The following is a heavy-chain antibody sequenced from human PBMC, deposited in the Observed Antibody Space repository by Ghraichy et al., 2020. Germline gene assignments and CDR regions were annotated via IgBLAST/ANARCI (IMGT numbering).Heavy chain of an antibody. CDR2: INHSGST. J-gene: IGHJ5*02. V-gene: IGHV4-34*01. Sequence: SETLSLTCAVYGGSFSGYYWSWIRQPPGKGLEWIGEINHSGSTNYNPSLKSRVTISVDTSKNQFSLKLSSVTAADTAVYYCATVVVVAAGDNWFDPWGQGTLVTVSS. CDR1: GGSFSGYY. CDR3: ATVVVVAAGDNWFDP. D-gene: IGHD2-15*01.